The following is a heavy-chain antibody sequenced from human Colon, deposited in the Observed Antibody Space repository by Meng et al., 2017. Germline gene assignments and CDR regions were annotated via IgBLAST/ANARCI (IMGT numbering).Heavy chain of an antibody. J-gene: IGHJ4*02. CDR2: IKQDGSEK. D-gene: IGHD3-10*01. CDR3: ARDGNTYYYGSGSSQGDY. CDR1: GFTFSSYW. V-gene: IGHV3-7*01. Sequence: GESLKISCAASGFTFSSYWMSWVRQAPGKGLEWVANIKQDGSEKYYVDSVKGRFTISRDNAKNSLYLQMNSLRAEDTAVYYCARDGNTYYYGSGSSQGDYWGQGKLV.